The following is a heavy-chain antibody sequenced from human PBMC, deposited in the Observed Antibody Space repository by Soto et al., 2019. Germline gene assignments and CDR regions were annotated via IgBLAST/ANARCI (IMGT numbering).Heavy chain of an antibody. D-gene: IGHD3-9*01. Sequence: SAALPISYALPGGTISRSRWSWNRQNTGKGLEWIGYIYYSGSTNYNPSLKSRVTISVDTSKNQFSLKLSSVTAADTAVYYCARQNYDILTGYYGWFGPRGQGTLGTGPS. CDR2: IYYSGST. CDR1: GGTISRSR. V-gene: IGHV4-59*08. CDR3: ARQNYDILTGYYGWFGP. J-gene: IGHJ5*02.